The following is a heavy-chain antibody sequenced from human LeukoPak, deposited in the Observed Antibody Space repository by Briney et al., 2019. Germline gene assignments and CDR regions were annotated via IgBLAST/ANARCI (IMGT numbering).Heavy chain of an antibody. D-gene: IGHD2-2*01. J-gene: IGHJ4*02. V-gene: IGHV3-23*01. CDR1: GFTFSSYA. Sequence: GGSLRLSCAASGFTFSSYAMNWVRQAPGKGLEWVSGISNGGDNTYYAASVKGRFTISRDNSMNTLYLQMNSLRAEDTALYYCAKAHCSPTSCSRVDYWGQGTLVTVSS. CDR2: ISNGGDNT. CDR3: AKAHCSPTSCSRVDY.